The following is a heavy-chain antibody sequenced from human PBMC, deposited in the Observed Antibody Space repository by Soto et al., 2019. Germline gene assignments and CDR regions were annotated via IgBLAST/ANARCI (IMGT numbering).Heavy chain of an antibody. Sequence: SETLSLTCTVSGGSISSYYWSWIRQPPGKGLEWIGYIYYSGSTNYNPSLKSRVTISVDTSKNQFSLKLSSVTAADTAVYYCARLESSVNYYYYYYMDVWGKGTTVT. J-gene: IGHJ6*03. CDR3: ARLESSVNYYYYYYMDV. CDR2: IYYSGST. V-gene: IGHV4-59*08. D-gene: IGHD6-19*01. CDR1: GGSISSYY.